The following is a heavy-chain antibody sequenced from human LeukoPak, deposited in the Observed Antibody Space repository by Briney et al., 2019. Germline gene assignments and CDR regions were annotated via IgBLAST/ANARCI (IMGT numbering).Heavy chain of an antibody. V-gene: IGHV3-30*02. J-gene: IGHJ4*02. CDR3: AKAFGSYCSSTSCYFDY. D-gene: IGHD2-2*01. Sequence: GGSLRLSCAASGLTFSNYGVHWVRQAPGKGLVWEAFIRYDGFNKYYADSVKGRFTISRDNSKNTLSLQMNSLRAEDTAVYYCAKAFGSYCSSTSCYFDYWGQGALVTVSS. CDR1: GLTFSNYG. CDR2: IRYDGFNK.